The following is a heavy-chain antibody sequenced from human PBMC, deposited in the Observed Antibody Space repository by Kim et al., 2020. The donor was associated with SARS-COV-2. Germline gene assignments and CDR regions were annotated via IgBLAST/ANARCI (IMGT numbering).Heavy chain of an antibody. CDR2: IWYDGSNK. Sequence: GGSLRLSCAASGFTFSSYGMHWVRQAPGKGLEWVAVIWYDGSNKYYADSVKGRFTISRDNSKNTLYLQMNSLRAEDTAVYYCAKDSSGWYSYFDLWGRGTLVTVSS. V-gene: IGHV3-33*06. CDR3: AKDSSGWYSYFDL. D-gene: IGHD6-19*01. J-gene: IGHJ2*01. CDR1: GFTFSSYG.